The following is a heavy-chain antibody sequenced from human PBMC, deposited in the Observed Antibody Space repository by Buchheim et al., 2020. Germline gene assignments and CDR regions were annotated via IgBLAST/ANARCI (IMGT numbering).Heavy chain of an antibody. V-gene: IGHV4-31*03. D-gene: IGHD1-26*01. J-gene: IGHJ4*02. CDR3: AGALQVSGTSPPYYFDY. CDR2: IYYSGST. Sequence: QVQLQESGPGLVKPSQTLFLTCTVTGGSISSGGYYWRWIGQHPGKGLEWIGYIYYSGSTYYNPSLKSRVTISVDTSKDHFSLKLGSVTAADTAVYYCAGALQVSGTSPPYYFDYWGQGTL. CDR1: GGSISSGGYY.